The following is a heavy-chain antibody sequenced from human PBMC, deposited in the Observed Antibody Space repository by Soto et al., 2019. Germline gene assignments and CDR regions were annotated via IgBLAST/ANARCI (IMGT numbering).Heavy chain of an antibody. J-gene: IGHJ5*02. CDR2: INHSGST. CDR1: GGSFSGYY. D-gene: IGHD3-3*01. Sequence: PSGTLSLTCAVYGGSFSGYYWSWIRQPPGKGLEWIGEINHSGSTNYNPSLKSRVTISVDTSKNQFSLKLSSVTAADTAVHSCARGQKSGIKIFGGVIIPTLFDPWGQGTLVT. V-gene: IGHV4-34*01. CDR3: ARGQKSGIKIFGGVIIPTLFDP.